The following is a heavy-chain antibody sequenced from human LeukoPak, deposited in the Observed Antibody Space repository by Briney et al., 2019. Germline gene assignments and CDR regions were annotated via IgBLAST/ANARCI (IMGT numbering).Heavy chain of an antibody. J-gene: IGHJ4*02. CDR1: GGSFSAYY. D-gene: IGHD6-19*01. V-gene: IGHV4-34*01. CDR3: ARGIGFSSGWTPDDY. CDR2: LNHSGST. Sequence: PSETLSLTCAVYGGSFSAYYWSWIRQTPEKGLEWIGELNHSGSTDYNPSLKSRVTISVDTSKNQFSLKLTSVTAADTAVYHCARGIGFSSGWTPDDYWGQGTLVTVSS.